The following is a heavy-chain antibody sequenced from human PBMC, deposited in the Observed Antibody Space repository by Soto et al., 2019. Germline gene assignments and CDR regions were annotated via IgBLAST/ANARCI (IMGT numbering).Heavy chain of an antibody. Sequence: SETLSLTCAVYGGSFSGYYWSWIRQPPGKGLEWIGEINHSGSTNYNPSLKSRVTISVDTSKNQFSLKLSSVTAADTAVYYCASVWRKGAFDIWGQGTMVSVSS. CDR3: ASVWRKGAFDI. J-gene: IGHJ3*02. CDR2: INHSGST. V-gene: IGHV4-34*01. CDR1: GGSFSGYY.